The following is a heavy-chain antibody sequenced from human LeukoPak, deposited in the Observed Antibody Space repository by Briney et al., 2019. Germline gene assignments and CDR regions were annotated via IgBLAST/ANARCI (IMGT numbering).Heavy chain of an antibody. D-gene: IGHD3-10*01. CDR1: GYTFTGYY. V-gene: IGHV1-2*02. J-gene: IGHJ4*02. CDR3: ARAGVWFGELPLDY. CDR2: INPNSGGT. Sequence: ASVKVSCKASGYTFTGYYMHWVRQAPGQGLEWMGWINPNSGGTTYAQKFQGRVTMTRDTSISTAYMELSRLRSDDTAVYYCARAGVWFGELPLDYWGQGTLVTVSS.